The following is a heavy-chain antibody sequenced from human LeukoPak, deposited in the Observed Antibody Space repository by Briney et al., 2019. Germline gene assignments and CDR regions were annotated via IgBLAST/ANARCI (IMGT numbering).Heavy chain of an antibody. J-gene: IGHJ5*02. Sequence: PSETLSLTCTVSAGSVISSTYFWVSLRQPPGKWLEWIGSVYDSGRTYNNPSLKSRVTLSVDTSKNQFSMKLSSVTAADTAVYYCARDNIQWELLQNSGTWSAPWGQGTLVTVSS. CDR1: AGSVISSTYF. V-gene: IGHV4-39*07. CDR2: VYDSGRT. CDR3: ARDNIQWELLQNSGTWSAP. D-gene: IGHD1-26*01.